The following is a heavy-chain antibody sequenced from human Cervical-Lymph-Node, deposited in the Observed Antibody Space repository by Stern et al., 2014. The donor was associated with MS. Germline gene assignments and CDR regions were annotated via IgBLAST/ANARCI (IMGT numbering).Heavy chain of an antibody. CDR1: GGSISSGSYY. Sequence: QVQLQESGPGLVQPSQTLSLTCTVSGGSISSGSYYWSWIRQPAGKGLEWIGRIYPSGSTKYTPSLKSRLTMSVNTSKNQFSLRLTSVTAADTAVYYCAREVVAADNNWFDPWGQGTLVTVSS. CDR3: AREVVAADNNWFDP. J-gene: IGHJ5*02. D-gene: IGHD3-22*01. V-gene: IGHV4-61*02. CDR2: IYPSGST.